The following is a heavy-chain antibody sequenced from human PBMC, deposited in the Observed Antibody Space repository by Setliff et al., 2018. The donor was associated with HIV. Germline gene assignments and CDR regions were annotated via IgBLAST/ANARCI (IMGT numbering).Heavy chain of an antibody. Sequence: SETLSLTCTVSGVSISSGSYYWSWIRQSAGKGLEWIGRIYTSGSTNDNPPLKSRTTISVDTSNNQFSLRLSSVTAADTAVYYCARDKGYYYMDVWGKGITVTVSS. V-gene: IGHV4-61*02. CDR1: GVSISSGSYY. CDR2: IYTSGST. J-gene: IGHJ6*03. CDR3: ARDKGYYYMDV.